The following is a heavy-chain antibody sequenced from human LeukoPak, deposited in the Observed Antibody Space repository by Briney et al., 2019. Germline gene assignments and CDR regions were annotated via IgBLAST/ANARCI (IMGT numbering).Heavy chain of an antibody. CDR1: GFTFSSYA. CDR2: ISGSGGST. CDR3: AKDKAYCGGDCYGSFDY. V-gene: IGHV3-23*01. J-gene: IGHJ4*02. Sequence: GGSLRLSCAASGFTFSSYAMSWVRQAPGKGLEWVSAISGSGGSTYYADSVKGRFTISRDNSKNTLYLQMNSPRAEDTAVYYCAKDKAYCGGDCYGSFDYWGQGTLVTVSS. D-gene: IGHD2-21*02.